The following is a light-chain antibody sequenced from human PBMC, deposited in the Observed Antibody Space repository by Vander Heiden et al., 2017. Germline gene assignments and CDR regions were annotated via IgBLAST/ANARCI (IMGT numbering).Light chain of an antibody. CDR1: SSNIGSNT. V-gene: IGLV1-44*01. CDR2: SNK. CDR3: AAWDDSLNGVV. Sequence: QSVLTQPPSAFGTPGQLVPISCSGSSSNIGSNTGNWYQQLPGTAPKLLIYSNKQRPSGVPDRFSGSKSGTSASLAISGLQSEDEADYYWAAWDDSLNGVVFGGGTKLTVL. J-gene: IGLJ2*01.